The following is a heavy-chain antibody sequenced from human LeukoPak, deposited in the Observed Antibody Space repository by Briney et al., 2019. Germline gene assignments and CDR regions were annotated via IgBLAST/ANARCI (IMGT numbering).Heavy chain of an antibody. CDR3: AKSTGTTGSYYYYMDV. J-gene: IGHJ6*03. V-gene: IGHV3-33*06. Sequence: GGSLRLSCAASGFTFSSYGMHWVRQAPGKGLEWVAVIWYDGSDKYYADSVEGRFTISRDNSKNTLYLQMNSLRAEDTAVYYCAKSTGTTGSYYYYMDVWGKGTTVTVSS. CDR2: IWYDGSDK. CDR1: GFTFSSYG. D-gene: IGHD1-7*01.